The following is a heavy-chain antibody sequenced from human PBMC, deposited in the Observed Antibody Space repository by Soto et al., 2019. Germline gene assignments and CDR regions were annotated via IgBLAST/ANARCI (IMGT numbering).Heavy chain of an antibody. D-gene: IGHD1-20*01. J-gene: IGHJ4*02. CDR1: GGSINSYY. Sequence: QVQLQESGPGLLKPSETLSLTCTVSGGSINSYYWSWIRQSPGKGLEWIGYVHHTGNTNYNPSLKSRVPISLDTSKNHFSLKLTSVTAADTAVYYCAREYAYIIDYWGQGTLVTVSS. CDR2: VHHTGNT. V-gene: IGHV4-59*01. CDR3: AREYAYIIDY.